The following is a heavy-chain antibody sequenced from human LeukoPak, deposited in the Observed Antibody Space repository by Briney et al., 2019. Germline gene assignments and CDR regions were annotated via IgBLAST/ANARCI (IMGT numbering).Heavy chain of an antibody. CDR2: IYISGST. CDR1: GGGSISSYY. V-gene: IGHV4-4*07. J-gene: IGHJ4*02. Sequence: PSETLSLTCTVSGGGSISSYYWSWIRQPAGKGLEWIGRIYISGSTNYNPSLKSRVTMSVDTSNNQFSLKLSSVTAADTAVYYCARDYYFDYWGQGTLVTVSS. CDR3: ARDYYFDY.